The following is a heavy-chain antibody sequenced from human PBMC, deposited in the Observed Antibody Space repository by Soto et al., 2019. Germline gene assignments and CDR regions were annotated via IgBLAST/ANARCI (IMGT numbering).Heavy chain of an antibody. V-gene: IGHV4-59*08. D-gene: IGHD1-26*01. Sequence: SETLSLASTVSGGSISSYYWSWIRQPPGKGLEWIGYMYYSGSTNYNPSLKSRVTISVDTSKNQFSLKLNSVTAADTAVYYCANVPDYIGSSGYWGLGTLVTV. CDR2: MYYSGST. CDR1: GGSISSYY. J-gene: IGHJ4*02. CDR3: ANVPDYIGSSGY.